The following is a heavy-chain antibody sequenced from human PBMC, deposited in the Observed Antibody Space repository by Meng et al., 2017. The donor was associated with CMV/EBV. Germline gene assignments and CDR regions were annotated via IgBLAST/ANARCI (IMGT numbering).Heavy chain of an antibody. D-gene: IGHD2-2*01. CDR3: ATNPIVVVPAAIS. J-gene: IGHJ4*02. CDR2: ISSSSSYI. CDR1: GFTFSSYS. Sequence: CAASGFTFSSYSMNWVRQAPGKGLEWVSSISSSSSYIYYADSVKGRFTISRDNAKNSLYLQMKSLRAEDTAVYYCATNPIVVVPAAISWGQGTLVTVSS. V-gene: IGHV3-21*01.